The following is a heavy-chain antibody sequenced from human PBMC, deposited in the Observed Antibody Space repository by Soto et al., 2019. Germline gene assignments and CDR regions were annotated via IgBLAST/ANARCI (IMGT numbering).Heavy chain of an antibody. CDR1: GFTFSSYG. Sequence: QVQLVESGGGVVQPGRSLRLSCAASGFTFSSYGMHWVRQAPGKGLEWVAVISYDGSNKYYADSVKGRFTISRDNSKNTLYLQMNSLRAEDTAVYYCAKDLGQKGEYGDLWFGELGYFDYWGQGTLVTVSS. J-gene: IGHJ4*02. CDR2: ISYDGSNK. CDR3: AKDLGQKGEYGDLWFGELGYFDY. V-gene: IGHV3-30*18. D-gene: IGHD3-10*01.